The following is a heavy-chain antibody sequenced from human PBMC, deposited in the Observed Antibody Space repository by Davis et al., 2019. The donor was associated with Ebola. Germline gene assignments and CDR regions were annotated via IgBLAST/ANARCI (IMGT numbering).Heavy chain of an antibody. CDR2: ISAYNGNT. CDR1: GYPFTSYR. CDR3: ARDAVAGRGDY. J-gene: IGHJ4*02. V-gene: IGHV1-18*01. D-gene: IGHD6-19*01. Sequence: AASVKVSCRASGYPFTSYRISWVRQAPGQGLEWMGWISAYNGNTNYAQKLQGRVTMTTDTSTSTAYMELRSLRSDDTAVYYCARDAVAGRGDYWGQGTLVTVSS.